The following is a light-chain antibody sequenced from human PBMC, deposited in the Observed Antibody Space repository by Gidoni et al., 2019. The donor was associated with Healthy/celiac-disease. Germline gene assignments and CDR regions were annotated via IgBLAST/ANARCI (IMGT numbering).Light chain of an antibody. V-gene: IGKV3-15*01. CDR2: GAS. CDR3: QQYNNWLALT. CDR1: QSVSSN. Sequence: EIVMTQSPATLSVSPGERATLSCRASQSVSSNLAWYQQKPGQAPRLLIYGASTRATDIPARFSGSGSGTEFTLTIRSLQSEDFAVYYCQQYNNWLALTFGGGTKVEIK. J-gene: IGKJ4*01.